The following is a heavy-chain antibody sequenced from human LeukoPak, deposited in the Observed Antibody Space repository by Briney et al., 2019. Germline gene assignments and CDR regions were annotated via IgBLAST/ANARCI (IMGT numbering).Heavy chain of an antibody. CDR3: ARVFDFWSGYPRYYYGMDV. CDR1: GGSFSGYY. J-gene: IGHJ6*02. CDR2: VNHSGST. Sequence: SETLSLTCAVYGGSFSGYYWSWIRQPPGKGLEWIGEVNHSGSTNYNPSLKSRVTISVDTSKNQFSLKLSSVTAADTAVYYCARVFDFWSGYPRYYYGMDVWGQGTTVTVSS. D-gene: IGHD3-3*01. V-gene: IGHV4-34*01.